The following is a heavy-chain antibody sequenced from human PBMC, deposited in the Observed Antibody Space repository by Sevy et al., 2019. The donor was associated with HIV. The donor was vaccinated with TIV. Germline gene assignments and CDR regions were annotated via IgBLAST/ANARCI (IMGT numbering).Heavy chain of an antibody. CDR1: GFTFSSSA. J-gene: IGHJ4*02. CDR2: ISYDGSNK. V-gene: IGHV3-30-3*01. CDR3: ARESFYGSGSLAEFDF. D-gene: IGHD3-10*01. Sequence: GGSLRLSCAASGFTFSSSAMHWVRQAPRKGLEWVALISYDGSNKYYVDSVKGRFTISRDNSKNTLYLQMTSLRAEDAAVYYCARESFYGSGSLAEFDFWGQGTLVTVSS.